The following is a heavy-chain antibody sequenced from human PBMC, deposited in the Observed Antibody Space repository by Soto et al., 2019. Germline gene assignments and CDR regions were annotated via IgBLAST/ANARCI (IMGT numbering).Heavy chain of an antibody. CDR1: GFSLSNAGLG. Sequence: QVTVKESGPVLVKPTETLTPTCTVSGFSLSNAGLGVSWIRQPPGKALEWLAHIFSKAEKSYPTSLKSRLTISQDTSKSEVVLIMTTLDPADTAIYYWASTYSSSWDWFDPWGQGTLVSVSS. V-gene: IGHV2-26*01. CDR3: ASTYSSSWDWFDP. J-gene: IGHJ5*02. D-gene: IGHD6-13*01. CDR2: IFSKAEK.